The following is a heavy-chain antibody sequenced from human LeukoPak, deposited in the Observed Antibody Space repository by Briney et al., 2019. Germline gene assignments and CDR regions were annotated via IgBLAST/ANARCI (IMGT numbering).Heavy chain of an antibody. CDR1: GYTFTSYG. D-gene: IGHD3-10*01. J-gene: IGHJ6*02. Sequence: ASVKVSCKASGYTFTSYGINWVRQAPGQGPEWMGWISAKNGFTNYAEKLQGRVTVTIDTSTSTAYLELRSLRSDDTGVYYCARGPPNYYASGTYYNEAHYYGMDVWGQGTTVTVSS. CDR3: ARGPPNYYASGTYYNEAHYYGMDV. V-gene: IGHV1-18*01. CDR2: ISAKNGFT.